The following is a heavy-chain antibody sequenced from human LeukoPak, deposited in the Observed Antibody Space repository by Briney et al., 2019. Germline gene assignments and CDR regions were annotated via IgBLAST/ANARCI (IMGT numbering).Heavy chain of an antibody. J-gene: IGHJ1*01. CDR1: GFTFSGYW. CDR2: IKSDGST. D-gene: IGHD3-22*01. CDR3: ARAPSEIGGYYPEYFRH. Sequence: PGGSLRLSCAASGFTFSGYWMHWVRQAPGKGLVWVSRIKSDGSTRYADSVKGRFTISRDNAKNTVSLQMTSLRAEDTGVYYCARAPSEIGGYYPEYFRHWGQGTLVIVSS. V-gene: IGHV3-74*01.